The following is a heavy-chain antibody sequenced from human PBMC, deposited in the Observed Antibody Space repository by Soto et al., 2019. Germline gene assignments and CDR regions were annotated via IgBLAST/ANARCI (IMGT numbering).Heavy chain of an antibody. V-gene: IGHV4-34*01. CDR3: ARGKVVVVVAAIFDYYGMDV. D-gene: IGHD2-15*01. J-gene: IGHJ6*02. Sequence: SETLSLTCAVYGGSFSGYYWSWIRHPPGMELEWIGEINHSGSTNYNPSLKSRVTISVDTSKNQFSLKLSSVTAADTAVYYCARGKVVVVVAAIFDYYGMDVWGQGTTVTVSS. CDR1: GGSFSGYY. CDR2: INHSGST.